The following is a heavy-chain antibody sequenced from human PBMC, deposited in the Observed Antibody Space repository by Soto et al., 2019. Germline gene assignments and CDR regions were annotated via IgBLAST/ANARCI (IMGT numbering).Heavy chain of an antibody. V-gene: IGHV3-11*01. CDR2: ISSSGSTI. D-gene: IGHD4-4*01. CDR1: GFTFSDYY. Sequence: QVQLVESGGGLVKPGGSLRLSCAASGFTFSDYYMSWIRQAPGKGLEWVSYISSSGSTIYYADPVKGRFTTSRDNAKNSRYLQMNSLRAEDTAVYYCARALGGTTVTTAAFYIWGQGTMVTVSS. J-gene: IGHJ3*02. CDR3: ARALGGTTVTTAAFYI.